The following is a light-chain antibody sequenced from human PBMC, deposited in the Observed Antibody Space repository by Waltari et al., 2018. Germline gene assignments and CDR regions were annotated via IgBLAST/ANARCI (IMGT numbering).Light chain of an antibody. CDR2: AAS. V-gene: IGKV1-8*01. CDR1: QGISSY. Sequence: AIRMTQSPSSFSAATGDRVTITCRASQGISSYLAWYQQKPGKAPKLLIYAASTLQSVVPSRFSGSGSGTDFTLTIRCLQSEDFATYYCQHYYSYPYTFGQGTKLEIK. J-gene: IGKJ2*01. CDR3: QHYYSYPYT.